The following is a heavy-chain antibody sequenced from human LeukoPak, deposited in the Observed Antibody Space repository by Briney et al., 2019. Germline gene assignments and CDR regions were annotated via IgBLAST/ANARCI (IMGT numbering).Heavy chain of an antibody. D-gene: IGHD2-2*01. CDR3: ASVPGVVVVVPADELGAY. CDR2: IYSGGST. Sequence: PGGSLRLSCAASGFTVSSNYMSWVRQAPGKGLEWVSVIYSGGSTYYADSVKGRFTISRDNSKNTLYLQMNSLRAEDTAVYYCASVPGVVVVVPADELGAYWGQGTLVTVSS. CDR1: GFTVSSNY. V-gene: IGHV3-53*05. J-gene: IGHJ4*02.